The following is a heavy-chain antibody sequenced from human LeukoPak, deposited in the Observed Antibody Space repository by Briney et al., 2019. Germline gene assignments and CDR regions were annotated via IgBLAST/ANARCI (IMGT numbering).Heavy chain of an antibody. V-gene: IGHV4-34*01. J-gene: IGHJ2*01. CDR3: ARDRGYGDYWYFDL. CDR2: IAHGGGT. CDR1: GGSFSDYY. Sequence: SETLSLTCAVYGGSFSDYYWNWIRQPPGKGLEWIGEIAHGGGTNYNPSLKSRATISVDTSKNQFSLKLSSVTAADTAVYYCARDRGYGDYWYFDLWGRGTLVTVSS. D-gene: IGHD4-17*01.